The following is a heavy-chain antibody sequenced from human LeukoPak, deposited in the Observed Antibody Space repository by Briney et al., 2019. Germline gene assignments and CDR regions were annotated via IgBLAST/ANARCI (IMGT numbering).Heavy chain of an antibody. CDR1: GGTFSSYA. J-gene: IGHJ4*02. CDR3: ARVGHSTRLQTYYFDY. CDR2: IIPIFGTA. D-gene: IGHD2-15*01. Sequence: SVKVSCKASGGTFSSYAISWVRQAPGQGLEWMGGIIPIFGTANYAQKFQGRVTITTDESTSTAYMELSSLRSEDTAVYYCARVGHSTRLQTYYFDYWGQGTLVTVSS. V-gene: IGHV1-69*05.